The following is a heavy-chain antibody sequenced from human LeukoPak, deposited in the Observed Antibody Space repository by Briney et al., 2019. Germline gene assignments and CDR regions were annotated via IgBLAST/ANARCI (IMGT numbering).Heavy chain of an antibody. CDR2: IYHSGST. CDR1: GYSISNGYY. D-gene: IGHD2-15*01. CDR3: ASPRDVVVVVAATAGYFDL. Sequence: SETLSLTCTVSGYSISNGYYWGWIRQPPGKGLEWIGSIYHSGSTFYNPSLKYRVTISVDTSKNQFSLKLTSVTAADTAVYYCASPRDVVVVVAATAGYFDLWGRGTLVTVSS. J-gene: IGHJ2*01. V-gene: IGHV4-38-2*02.